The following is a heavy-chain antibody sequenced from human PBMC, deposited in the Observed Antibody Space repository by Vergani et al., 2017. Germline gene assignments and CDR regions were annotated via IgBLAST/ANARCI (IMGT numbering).Heavy chain of an antibody. J-gene: IGHJ6*03. D-gene: IGHD2-15*01. CDR2: IYLCGTT. CDR1: GDSMNNYY. Sequence: QVHLQEAGPGLVKPAETLSLTCTVSGDSMNNYYWNWIRQTPGKGLEWIGYIYLCGTTTYNPSLESPVSLSADTSKNQFSLQLTSVTAADTAVYYCARGPSVVQGHYIYYYSYFMDVWGRGTTVTVSS. CDR3: ARGPSVVQGHYIYYYSYFMDV. V-gene: IGHV4-59*01.